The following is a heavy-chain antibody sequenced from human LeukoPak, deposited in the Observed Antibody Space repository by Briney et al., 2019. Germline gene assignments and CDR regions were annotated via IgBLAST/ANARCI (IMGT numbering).Heavy chain of an antibody. CDR2: IHYSGST. Sequence: SETLSLTCTVSGGSIISLYWSWIRQPPGKGLEWIGYIHYSGSTNYNPSLKSRVTISVDTSKNQFSLKLTSVTAADTAVYYCARQQGGLLAEAFDIWGQGTMVTVSS. CDR1: GGSIISLY. V-gene: IGHV4-59*11. D-gene: IGHD3-3*01. J-gene: IGHJ3*02. CDR3: ARQQGGLLAEAFDI.